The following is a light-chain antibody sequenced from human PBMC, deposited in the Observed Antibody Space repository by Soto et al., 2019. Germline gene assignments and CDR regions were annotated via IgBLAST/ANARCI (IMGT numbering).Light chain of an antibody. CDR3: CSYAGRSTPYV. CDR1: SSDVGRYNY. J-gene: IGLJ1*01. V-gene: IGLV2-11*01. CDR2: DVT. Sequence: QSVLTQPRSVSESPGQSVTISCTGTSSDVGRYNYVSWYQQLPGKAPKLIIYDVTRRPSGVPDRFSGSKSGNTASLTISGLQADDEADYYCCSYAGRSTPYVFGTGTKVTVL.